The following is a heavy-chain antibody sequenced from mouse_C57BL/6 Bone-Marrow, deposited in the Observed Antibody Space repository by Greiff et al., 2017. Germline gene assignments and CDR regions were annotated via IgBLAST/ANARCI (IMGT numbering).Heavy chain of an antibody. D-gene: IGHD1-1*01. CDR1: GFNIKNTY. CDR3: ARYYYGSSSYAMDY. Sequence: EVNVVESVAELVRPGASVKLSCTASGFNIKNTYMHWVKQRPEQGLEWIGRIDPANGNTKYAPKFQGKATITADTSSNTAYLQLSSLTSEDTAIYYCARYYYGSSSYAMDYWGQGTSVTVSS. CDR2: IDPANGNT. J-gene: IGHJ4*01. V-gene: IGHV14-3*01.